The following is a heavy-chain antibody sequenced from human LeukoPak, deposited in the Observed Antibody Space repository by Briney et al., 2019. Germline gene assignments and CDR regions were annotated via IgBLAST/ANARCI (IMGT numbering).Heavy chain of an antibody. CDR2: IYTSGST. D-gene: IGHD3-22*01. CDR3: ARDTYYYDSSGYHNYYYYYYMDV. Sequence: SETLSLTCTVSGGSISSYYWSWIRQPPGKGLEWIGRIYTSGSTNYNPSLKSRVTISVDTSKNQFSLKLSSVTAADTAVYYCARDTYYYDSSGYHNYYYYYYMDVWGKGTTVTISS. CDR1: GGSISSYY. J-gene: IGHJ6*03. V-gene: IGHV4-4*08.